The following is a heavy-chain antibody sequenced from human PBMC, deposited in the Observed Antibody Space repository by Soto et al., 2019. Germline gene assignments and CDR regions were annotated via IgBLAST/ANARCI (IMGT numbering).Heavy chain of an antibody. CDR1: GYTFTTYW. J-gene: IGHJ4*02. CDR3: TRGLGTAVVGDS. Sequence: VESLKISGNGSGYTFTTYWIGWVRQMPGKGLEWMGIISPGDSDTTYSPSFQGQVTMSADKSTSTAYLQWSSLKASDTAMYYCTRGLGTAVVGDSWGQGTLVTVSS. D-gene: IGHD5-18*01. CDR2: ISPGDSDT. V-gene: IGHV5-51*01.